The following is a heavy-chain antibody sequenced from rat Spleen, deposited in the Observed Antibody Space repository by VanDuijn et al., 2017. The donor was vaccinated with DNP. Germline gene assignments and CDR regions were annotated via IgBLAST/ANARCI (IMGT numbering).Heavy chain of an antibody. V-gene: IGHV5-22*01. Sequence: EVQLVESGGGLVQPGRSLKLSCAASGFTFSDYYMAWVRQAPKKGLEWVASISYEGSNTYYGDSVKGRFTISRDNARSILYLQMDSLGSEDTATYYCTRRDSSLLLHGFFDYWGQGVMVTVSS. D-gene: IGHD1-1*01. CDR2: ISYEGSNT. CDR3: TRRDSSLLLHGFFDY. CDR1: GFTFSDYY. J-gene: IGHJ2*01.